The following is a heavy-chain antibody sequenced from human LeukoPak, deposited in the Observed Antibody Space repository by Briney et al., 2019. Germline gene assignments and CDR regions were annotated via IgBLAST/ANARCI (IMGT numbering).Heavy chain of an antibody. J-gene: IGHJ4*02. CDR1: GLTVSSNY. V-gene: IGHV3-53*04. Sequence: GGSLRLSCAASGLTVSSNYMTWVRQAPGKGLEWVSVLHSAGGTYYADSVKGRFTISRHISKSTVYLQMNSLRAEDTAVYYCAREGYDSGYPRLLDYWGQGTLVTVSS. D-gene: IGHD3-22*01. CDR2: LHSAGGT. CDR3: AREGYDSGYPRLLDY.